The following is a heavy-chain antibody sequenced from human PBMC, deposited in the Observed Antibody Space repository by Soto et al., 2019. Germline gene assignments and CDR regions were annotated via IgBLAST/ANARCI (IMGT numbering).Heavy chain of an antibody. J-gene: IGHJ4*02. CDR2: ISSDESNK. D-gene: IGHD3-22*01. V-gene: IGHV3-30*03. CDR1: GFTFSSYS. CDR3: ACGYWLEY. Sequence: QVQLVESGGGVVQPGRSLRLSCAASGFTFSSYSMHWVRQAPGKGLEWVAVISSDESNKYSADFVKGRFTISRDNSKNTLYLQRNGLRPDDTAVYYCACGYWLEYWGQGTRVTVSS.